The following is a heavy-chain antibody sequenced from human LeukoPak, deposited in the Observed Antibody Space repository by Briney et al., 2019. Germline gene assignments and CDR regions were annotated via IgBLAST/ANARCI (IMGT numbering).Heavy chain of an antibody. Sequence: GASVKVSCKASGYTFTSYGISWVRQAPGQGLEWMGWISAYNGNTNYAQKLQGRVTMTTDTSTSTAYMELRSLRSDDTAVYYCARDIGMAYPPPLDYWGQGTLVTVFS. CDR2: ISAYNGNT. V-gene: IGHV1-18*01. CDR3: ARDIGMAYPPPLDY. D-gene: IGHD5-24*01. CDR1: GYTFTSYG. J-gene: IGHJ4*02.